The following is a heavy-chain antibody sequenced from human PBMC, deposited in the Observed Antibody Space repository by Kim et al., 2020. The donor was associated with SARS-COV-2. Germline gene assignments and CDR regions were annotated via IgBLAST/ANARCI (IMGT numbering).Heavy chain of an antibody. V-gene: IGHV4-38-2*02. CDR1: GYSISSGYY. J-gene: IGHJ5*02. CDR3: ARVIVAGTEGNWFDP. CDR2: IYHSGST. Sequence: SETLSLTCTVSGYSISSGYYWGWIRQPPGKGLEWIGSIYHSGSTYYNPSLKSRVTISVDTSKNQFSLKLSSVTAADTAVYYCARVIVAGTEGNWFDPWGQGTLVTVSS. D-gene: IGHD6-19*01.